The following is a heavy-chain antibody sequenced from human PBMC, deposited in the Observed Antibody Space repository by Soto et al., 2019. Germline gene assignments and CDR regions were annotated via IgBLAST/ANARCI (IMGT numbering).Heavy chain of an antibody. V-gene: IGHV1-18*01. J-gene: IGHJ4*02. CDR3: ARGGRYYYASGNYYEKPTDY. D-gene: IGHD3-10*01. CDR1: GYNFITYA. Sequence: QVQLVQSGAEVKKPGASVRVSCKASGYNFITYAITWVRQAPGQGLEWMGWISGYNGDTIYAQKFQGRVTMTTDTSTSTAYRELRSLRSDDTAVYYCARGGRYYYASGNYYEKPTDYWGQGTLVTVSS. CDR2: ISGYNGDT.